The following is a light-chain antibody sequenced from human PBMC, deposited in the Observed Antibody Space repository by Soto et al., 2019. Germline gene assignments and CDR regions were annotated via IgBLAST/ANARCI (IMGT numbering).Light chain of an antibody. V-gene: IGLV4-69*01. CDR2: LNSDGSH. J-gene: IGLJ2*01. Sequence: QLVLTQSPSASASLGASVKLTCTLSXXXSXYAIAWHQQQPEKGPRYLMRLNSDGSHSKGDGIPDRFSGSSSGAERYLTISXLQSEDEADYYCQTWGTGLYVVFGGGTKLTVL. CDR3: QTWGTGLYVV. CDR1: XXXSXYA.